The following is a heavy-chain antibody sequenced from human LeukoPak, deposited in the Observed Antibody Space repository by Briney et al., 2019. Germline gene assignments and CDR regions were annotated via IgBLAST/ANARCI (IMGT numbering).Heavy chain of an antibody. D-gene: IGHD3-10*01. CDR2: ISGSGGST. Sequence: GGSLRLSCAASGFTFSSYAMSWVRQAPGKGLEWVSAISGSGGSTYYADSVKGRFTISRDNSKNTLYLQMNSLRAEDTAVYYCAKTKSMVRGVYDAFDIWGQGTMVTVSS. J-gene: IGHJ3*02. V-gene: IGHV3-23*01. CDR3: AKTKSMVRGVYDAFDI. CDR1: GFTFSSYA.